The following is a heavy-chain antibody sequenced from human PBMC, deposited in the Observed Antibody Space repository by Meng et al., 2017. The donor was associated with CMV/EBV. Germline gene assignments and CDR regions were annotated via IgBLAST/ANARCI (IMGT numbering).Heavy chain of an antibody. CDR3: AREGFDY. J-gene: IGHJ4*02. V-gene: IGHV1-18*01. CDR2: IRAYNGNT. CDR1: GERFTCLG. Sequence: HVELVMSGVSVTMQWASGEVSCKASGERFTCLGMSPARAAPGQGLEWMGWIRAYNGNTNYAQKLQGSVTMTKDTFTSTIYMELRSLRSDDTAVYYCAREGFDYWGQGTLVTVSS.